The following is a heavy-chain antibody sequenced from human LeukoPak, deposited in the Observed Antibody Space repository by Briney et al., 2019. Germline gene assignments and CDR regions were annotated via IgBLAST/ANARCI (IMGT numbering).Heavy chain of an antibody. J-gene: IGHJ4*02. CDR3: EKVKSPGDY. Sequence: GGSLRLSFAAAGFTFSSYGMSWVRQPPGKGLEGVSAISGSGGSTYDADSVKGRFTISRDNSKTTLYLQMNSLRAEDTAVYYCEKVKSPGDYWGQGTLVTVSS. CDR1: GFTFSSYG. CDR2: ISGSGGST. V-gene: IGHV3-23*01.